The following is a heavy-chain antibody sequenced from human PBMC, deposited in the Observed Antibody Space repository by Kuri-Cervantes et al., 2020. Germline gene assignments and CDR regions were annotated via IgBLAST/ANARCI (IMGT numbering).Heavy chain of an antibody. CDR3: ARGTSGHRFGWNQGGEDGFEI. D-gene: IGHD1-1*01. CDR2: IIPIFNTA. CDR1: GDTFSNYA. Sequence: SVKVSCKTSGDTFSNYAVTWVRQAPGQGLEWMGEIIPIFNTAKYAQKFQGRVTIIADKSTNTAYMELSSLTSEDTAVYFCARGTSGHRFGWNQGGEDGFEIWGQGTMVTVSS. J-gene: IGHJ3*02. V-gene: IGHV1-69*06.